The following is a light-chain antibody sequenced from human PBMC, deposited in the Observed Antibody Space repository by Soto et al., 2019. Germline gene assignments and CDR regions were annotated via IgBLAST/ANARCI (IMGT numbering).Light chain of an antibody. CDR3: QQNKNWPCT. J-gene: IGKJ3*01. CDR1: QSVSTN. Sequence: EIVMTQSPVILSVSPGESATLSCRASQSVSTNLAWYQQKPGQAPRLLIYGSSIRATGIPARFSGSASGTEFTLTISSLQSEDFAVYYCQQNKNWPCTFGPGTKVDIK. V-gene: IGKV3-15*01. CDR2: GSS.